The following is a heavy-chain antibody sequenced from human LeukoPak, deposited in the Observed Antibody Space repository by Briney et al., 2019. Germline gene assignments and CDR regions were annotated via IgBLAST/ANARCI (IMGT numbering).Heavy chain of an antibody. CDR2: IYTSGST. CDR3: AREESKVTLYNWFDP. J-gene: IGHJ5*02. V-gene: IGHV4-4*07. CDR1: GGSFSGYY. Sequence: SETLSLTCAVYGGSFSGYYWSWIRQPAGKGLEWIGRIYTSGSTNYNPSLKSRVTMSVDTSKNQFSLKLSSVTAADTAVYYCAREESKVTLYNWFDPWGQGTLVTVSS. D-gene: IGHD5-18*01.